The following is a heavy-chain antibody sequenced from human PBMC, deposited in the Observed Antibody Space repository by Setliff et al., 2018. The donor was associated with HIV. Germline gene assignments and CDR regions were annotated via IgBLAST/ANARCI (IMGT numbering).Heavy chain of an antibody. Sequence: ASVKVSCKASGYTFTSYDINWVRQATGQGLEWMGWMNPNSGNTGYAQKFLGRVTMTKNTSISPAYMDLSSLGSKDTAVYYFARAGGGAFNFWGLGTMVTVSS. V-gene: IGHV1-8*02. D-gene: IGHD3-10*01. CDR3: ARAGGGAFNF. J-gene: IGHJ3*01. CDR1: GYTFTSYD. CDR2: MNPNSGNT.